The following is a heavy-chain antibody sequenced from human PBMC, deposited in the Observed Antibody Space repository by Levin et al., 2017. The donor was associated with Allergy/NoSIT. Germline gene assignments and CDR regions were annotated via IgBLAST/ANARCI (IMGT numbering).Heavy chain of an antibody. V-gene: IGHV3-23*01. CDR3: AKNRGTGVAVAGSS. Sequence: GESLKISCAASGFTFSSYAMSWVRQAPGKGLEWVSAISGSGGSTHYADSVKGRFTVSRDNSKNTLYLQMNSLRAEDTAIYYCAKNRGTGVAVAGSSWGQGTLVTVSS. CDR1: GFTFSSYA. D-gene: IGHD6-19*01. CDR2: ISGSGGST. J-gene: IGHJ5*02.